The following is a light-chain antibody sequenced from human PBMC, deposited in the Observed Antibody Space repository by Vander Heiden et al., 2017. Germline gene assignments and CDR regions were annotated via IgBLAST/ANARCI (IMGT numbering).Light chain of an antibody. CDR2: NAS. CDR1: RSIRSC. V-gene: IGKV1-5*03. CDR3: QQYDTYSRT. Sequence: DIQITQSPSTLSASVGDRVTITSQASRSIRSCLAWYQQKPGKAPKLLISNASSLESGVPARISGSGSGTEFTLTISSLQPEDFATYYCQQYDTYSRTFGQGTKVEIK. J-gene: IGKJ1*01.